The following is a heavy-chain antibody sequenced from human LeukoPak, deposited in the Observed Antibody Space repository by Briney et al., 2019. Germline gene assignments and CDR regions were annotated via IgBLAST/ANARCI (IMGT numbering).Heavy chain of an antibody. D-gene: IGHD3-10*01. Sequence: SETLSLTCTVSGGSISSYYWSWIRQPPGKGLEWIGYIYYSGTTNYNPSLKTRVTISVDSSKNQFSLNLSSVTAADTAVYYCARGKDGSGTYYNYFFDYWGQGTLVTVSS. CDR2: IYYSGTT. J-gene: IGHJ4*02. V-gene: IGHV4-59*01. CDR1: GGSISSYY. CDR3: ARGKDGSGTYYNYFFDY.